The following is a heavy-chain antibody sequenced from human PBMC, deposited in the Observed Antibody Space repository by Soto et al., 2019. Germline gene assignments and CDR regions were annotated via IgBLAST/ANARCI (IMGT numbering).Heavy chain of an antibody. CDR2: IWYDGSNK. CDR1: GFTFSSYG. CDR3: ARAGKYYDFWSGYSTPSYYGMDV. J-gene: IGHJ6*02. Sequence: GSLRLSCAASGFTFSSYGMHWVRQAPGKGLEWVAVIWYDGSNKYYADSVKGRFTISRDNSKNTLYLQMNSLRAEDTAVYYCARAGKYYDFWSGYSTPSYYGMDVWGQGTTVTVSS. D-gene: IGHD3-3*01. V-gene: IGHV3-33*01.